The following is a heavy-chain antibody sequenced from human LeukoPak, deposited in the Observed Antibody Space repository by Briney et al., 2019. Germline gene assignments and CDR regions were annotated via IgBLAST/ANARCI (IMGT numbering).Heavy chain of an antibody. CDR3: ARRNKRGYYYYGMDV. J-gene: IGHJ6*02. CDR2: MNPNSGNT. Sequence: ASVKVSCKASGYTFTSYDINWVRQATGQGLEWMGWMNPNSGNTGYAQKFQGRVTMTRNTSISTAYTELSSLRSEDTAVYYCARRNKRGYYYYGMDVWGQGTTVTVSS. V-gene: IGHV1-8*01. CDR1: GYTFTSYD.